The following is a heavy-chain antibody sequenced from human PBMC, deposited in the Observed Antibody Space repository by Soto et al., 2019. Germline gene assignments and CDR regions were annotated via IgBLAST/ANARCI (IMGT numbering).Heavy chain of an antibody. D-gene: IGHD2-2*01. CDR2: IIPITATA. V-gene: IGHV1-69*01. CDR1: GGTFGSYA. Sequence: QVQLVQSGAEVKKPGSSVKVYCKASGGTFGSYAISWVRQAPGQGLEWMGGIIPITATANYAQKFQGRVTITADESTSTAFMQLSSLRSEDTAVYYCARSQGSSTSLEIYYYYYYGMDVWGQGTTVTVSS. J-gene: IGHJ6*02. CDR3: ARSQGSSTSLEIYYYYYYGMDV.